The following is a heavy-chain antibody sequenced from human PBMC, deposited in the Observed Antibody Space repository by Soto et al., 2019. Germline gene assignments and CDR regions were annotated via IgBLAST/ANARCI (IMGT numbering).Heavy chain of an antibody. V-gene: IGHV4-30-2*06. Sequence: QLQLQESGPGLVKPSQTLSLTCAVSGGSISSGGYSWNWLRQSPAQGLEWIGCIYHGGSTYYNPSLQSRVTLPVDRSKNHLCLNATSVTAADAAVYFCARESRDGYRHFDSWGEGILVTVSS. CDR2: IYHGGST. CDR3: ARESRDGYRHFDS. CDR1: GGSISSGGYS. D-gene: IGHD5-12*01. J-gene: IGHJ4*02.